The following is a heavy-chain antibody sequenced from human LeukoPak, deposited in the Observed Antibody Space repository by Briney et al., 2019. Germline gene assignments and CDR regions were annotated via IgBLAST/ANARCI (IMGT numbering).Heavy chain of an antibody. D-gene: IGHD3-9*01. CDR2: INPNSGGT. CDR3: ARGRYYSLLKTYTPPNY. J-gene: IGHJ4*02. Sequence: ASVKVSCKASGYTFTGYDMHWVRQAPGQGLEWMGWINPNSGGTNYAQKFQGWVTMTRDTSISTAYMELSRLRSDDTAVYYCARGRYYSLLKTYTPPNYWGQGTLVTVSS. CDR1: GYTFTGYD. V-gene: IGHV1-2*04.